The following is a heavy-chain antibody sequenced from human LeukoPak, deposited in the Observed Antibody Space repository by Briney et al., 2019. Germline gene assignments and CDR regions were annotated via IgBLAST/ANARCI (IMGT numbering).Heavy chain of an antibody. D-gene: IGHD3-10*01. CDR3: VKPPRLSIIRGEGMDV. Sequence: GGSLRLSCAGSGFTFRTYAMGWVRQAPGKGLEWVSSINSGGDDTYYADSVKGRSTISRDNFKNTLYLQMNSLRAEDTAVYYCVKPPRLSIIRGEGMDVWGQGTTVTGSS. V-gene: IGHV3-23*01. CDR1: GFTFRTYA. J-gene: IGHJ6*02. CDR2: INSGGDDT.